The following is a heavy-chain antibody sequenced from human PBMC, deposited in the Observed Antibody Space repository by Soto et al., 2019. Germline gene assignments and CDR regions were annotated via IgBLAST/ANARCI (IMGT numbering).Heavy chain of an antibody. D-gene: IGHD4-4*01. CDR2: IVPIFNSA. V-gene: IGHV1-69*06. Sequence: QVQLVQSGAEVKKPGSSVKVSCKASGGTFSSYAISWVRQAPGQGLEWMGGIVPIFNSAKYAQKFQGRVTITADKSTSTAYMELSSLRSEDTAVYYCARDLRPPPTVTTSTYYYYAMDVWGQGTTVTVSS. J-gene: IGHJ6*02. CDR3: ARDLRPPPTVTTSTYYYYAMDV. CDR1: GGTFSSYA.